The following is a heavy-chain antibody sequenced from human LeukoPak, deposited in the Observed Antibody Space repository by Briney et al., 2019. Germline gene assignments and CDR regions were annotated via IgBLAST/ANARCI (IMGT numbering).Heavy chain of an antibody. CDR1: GYSISSGYY. Sequence: SETLSLTCAVSGYSISSGYYWGWIRQPPGKGLEWIGSIYHSGSTYYNPSLKSRVTISVDMSKNQFSLKLSSVTAADTAVYYCARIQAVVAAKSHSFDYWGQGTLVTVSS. J-gene: IGHJ4*02. CDR2: IYHSGST. D-gene: IGHD2-15*01. V-gene: IGHV4-38-2*01. CDR3: ARIQAVVAAKSHSFDY.